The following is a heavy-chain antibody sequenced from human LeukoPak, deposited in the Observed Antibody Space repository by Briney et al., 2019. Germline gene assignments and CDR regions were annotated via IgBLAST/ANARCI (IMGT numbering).Heavy chain of an antibody. V-gene: IGHV3-74*01. CDR1: GFTFSSYW. CDR2: FNGDGSRT. Sequence: GGSLRLSCAASGFTFSSYWMHWVRQAPGKGLVWVARFNGDGSRTSYADSVKGRFTISRDNAKNTLYLQMNSLRDDDTAVYYCARAGYTYGFDYWGQGTLVTVSS. J-gene: IGHJ4*02. CDR3: ARAGYTYGFDY. D-gene: IGHD5-18*01.